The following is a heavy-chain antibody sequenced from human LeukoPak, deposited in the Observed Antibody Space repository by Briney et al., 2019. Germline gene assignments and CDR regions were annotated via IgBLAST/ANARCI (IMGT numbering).Heavy chain of an antibody. J-gene: IGHJ4*02. V-gene: IGHV1-2*02. Sequence: GASVKLSCNASGYTFSDYYMHWVRQPPGPGHEWMGWVNPKNGVGNAAQKFYGRVAMSMDTSTHTAYMELSRLTSDDTAVYFCARDLRDGYWSGYYTDFWGQGTLVTVSS. CDR3: ARDLRDGYWSGYYTDF. CDR1: GYTFSDYY. D-gene: IGHD3-3*01. CDR2: VNPKNGVG.